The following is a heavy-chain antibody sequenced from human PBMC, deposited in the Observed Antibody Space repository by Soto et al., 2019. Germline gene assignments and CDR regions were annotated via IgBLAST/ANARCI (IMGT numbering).Heavy chain of an antibody. D-gene: IGHD2-2*01. CDR2: IIPILGIA. J-gene: IGHJ6*03. Sequence: QVQLVQSGAEVKKPGSSVKVSCKASGGTFSSYTISWVRQAPGQGLEWMGRIIPILGIANYAQKFQGRVTITADKSTGTAYMEVSSLRSEDTAVYYCATSEGYCSSTSCSSYYMDVWGKGTTVTVSS. V-gene: IGHV1-69*02. CDR1: GGTFSSYT. CDR3: ATSEGYCSSTSCSSYYMDV.